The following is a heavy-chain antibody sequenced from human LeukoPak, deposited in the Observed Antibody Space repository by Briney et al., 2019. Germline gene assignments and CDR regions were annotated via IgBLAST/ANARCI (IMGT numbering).Heavy chain of an antibody. D-gene: IGHD4-17*01. V-gene: IGHV3-23*01. CDR2: IRASGGGT. CDR1: GFTFSDYA. CDR3: ARDPNGDYVGAFDF. Sequence: GGSLRLSCAASGFTFSDYAMIWVRQAPGKGLEWVSAIRASGGGTYYADSVKGRFTISRDNSKNTLYVQMNSLRVEYTAVYYCARDPNGDYVGAFDFWGQGTMVTVSS. J-gene: IGHJ3*01.